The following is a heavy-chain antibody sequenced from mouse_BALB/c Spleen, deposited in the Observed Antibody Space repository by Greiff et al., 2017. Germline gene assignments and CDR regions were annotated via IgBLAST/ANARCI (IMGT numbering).Heavy chain of an antibody. Sequence: LVKTGASVKISCKASGYSFTGYYMHWVKQSHGKSLAWIGYISCYNGATSYNQKFKGKATFTVDTSSSTAYMQFNSLTSEDSAVYYCARSGNYYFDDWGQGTTRTVSA. CDR1: GYSFTGYY. J-gene: IGHJ2*01. V-gene: IGHV1S34*01. CDR3: ARSGNYYFDD. CDR2: ISCYNGAT. D-gene: IGHD2-1*01.